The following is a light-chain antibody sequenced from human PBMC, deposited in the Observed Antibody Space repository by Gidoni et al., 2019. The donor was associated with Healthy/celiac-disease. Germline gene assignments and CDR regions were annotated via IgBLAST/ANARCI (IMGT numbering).Light chain of an antibody. V-gene: IGKV3-11*01. J-gene: IGKJ3*01. CDR3: QQRSNWPPIYT. Sequence: IVLTQSPATLSSSPGERATRSCRASQSVSSYLAWYQQKPGQAPRLLIYDASNRATGIPARFSGSGSGTDFTLTINSLEPEDFAVYYCQQRSNWPPIYTFGPGTKVEIK. CDR1: QSVSSY. CDR2: DAS.